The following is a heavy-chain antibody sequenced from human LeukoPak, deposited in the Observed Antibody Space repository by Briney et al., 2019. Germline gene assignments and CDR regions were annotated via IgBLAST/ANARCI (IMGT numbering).Heavy chain of an antibody. D-gene: IGHD3-22*01. CDR1: GITLSNYG. CDR2: ISDSGGRT. J-gene: IGHJ4*02. Sequence: GGSLRLSCAFSGITLSNYGMSWVRQAPGKGLEWVAGISDSGGRTNYADSVKGRFTISRDNPKNTIYLQMTSLRAEDTAVYFCAKRGVVIRVILVGFHKEAYYFDSWGQGALVTVSS. CDR3: AKRGVVIRVILVGFHKEAYYFDS. V-gene: IGHV3-23*01.